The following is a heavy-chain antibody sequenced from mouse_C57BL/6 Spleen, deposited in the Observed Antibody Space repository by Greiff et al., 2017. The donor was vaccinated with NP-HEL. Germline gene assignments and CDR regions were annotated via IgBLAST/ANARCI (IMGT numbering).Heavy chain of an antibody. CDR2: INPNNGGT. V-gene: IGHV1-18*01. Sequence: VHVKQSGPELVKPGASVKIPCKASGYTFTDYNMDWVKQSHGKSLEWIGDINPNNGGTIYNQKFKGKATLTVDKSSSTAYMALRSLTSVDTAVYYCAREEAYDFYAMDYWGQGASVTVSS. CDR3: AREEAYDFYAMDY. J-gene: IGHJ4*01. CDR1: GYTFTDYN.